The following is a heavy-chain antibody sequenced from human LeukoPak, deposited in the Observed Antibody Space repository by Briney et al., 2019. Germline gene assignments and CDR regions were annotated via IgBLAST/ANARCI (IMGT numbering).Heavy chain of an antibody. Sequence: PGGSLRLSCAASGFTFSSYSMNWVRQAPGKGLEWVSYISSSSSTIYYADSVKGRFTISRDNAKNSLYLQMNSLRAEDTAVYYCASMAMGNVEYYYYGMDVWGQGTTVTVSS. CDR1: GFTFSSYS. D-gene: IGHD5-18*01. J-gene: IGHJ6*02. CDR2: ISSSSSTI. CDR3: ASMAMGNVEYYYYGMDV. V-gene: IGHV3-48*01.